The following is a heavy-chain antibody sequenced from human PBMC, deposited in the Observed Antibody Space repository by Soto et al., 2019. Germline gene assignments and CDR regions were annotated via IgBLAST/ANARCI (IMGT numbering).Heavy chain of an antibody. V-gene: IGHV1-69*13. D-gene: IGHD2-2*01. CDR3: ARDHSVVVPAAASYYYYGMDV. CDR1: GGTFSSYA. Sequence: SLKVSCKASGGTFSSYAISWVLQAPGQGLEWMGGIIPIFGTANYAQKFQGRVTITADESTSTAYMELSSLRSEDTAVYYCARDHSVVVPAAASYYYYGMDVWGQGTTVTVSS. J-gene: IGHJ6*02. CDR2: IIPIFGTA.